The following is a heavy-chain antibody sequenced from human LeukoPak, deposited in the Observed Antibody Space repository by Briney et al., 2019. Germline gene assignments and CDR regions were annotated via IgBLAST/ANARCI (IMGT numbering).Heavy chain of an antibody. CDR1: GGSISSGSHY. J-gene: IGHJ4*02. V-gene: IGHV4-61*02. CDR3: ARLFGVVKN. Sequence: SQTLSLTCTVSGGSISSGSHYWSWIRQPAGKGLEWIGRIYTSGSTNYNPSLKSRVTISVDTSKNQFSLKLSSVTAADTAVYYCARLFGVVKNWGQGTLVTVSS. CDR2: IYTSGST. D-gene: IGHD3-3*01.